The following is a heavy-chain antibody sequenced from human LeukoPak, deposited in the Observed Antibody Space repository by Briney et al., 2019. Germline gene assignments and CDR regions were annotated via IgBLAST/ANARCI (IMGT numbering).Heavy chain of an antibody. J-gene: IGHJ4*02. CDR3: AKSGGSIFGVIID. D-gene: IGHD3-3*01. Sequence: GGSLRLSCAASGFIFSSYAMNWVRQAPGKGLEWVSIISGSGSNIYYADSVKGRFTISRDNSKNTLYLQMSSLRAEDTAIYYCAKSGGSIFGVIIDWGQGTLVTVSS. CDR2: ISGSGSNI. CDR1: GFIFSSYA. V-gene: IGHV3-23*01.